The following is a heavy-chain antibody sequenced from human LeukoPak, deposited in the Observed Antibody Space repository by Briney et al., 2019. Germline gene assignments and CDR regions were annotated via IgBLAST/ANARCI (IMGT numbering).Heavy chain of an antibody. V-gene: IGHV3-64*02. D-gene: IGHD3-10*01. J-gene: IGHJ4*02. CDR3: VKDRVDGSGSQFDS. Sequence: PWGSLRLSCATSGFTFSDHALHWVRQAPGKGLQYVSAISRNGTRTFYADSVKDRFTISRDNAMDRLYLQMNSLRADDTAVYYCVKDRVDGSGSQFDSWGQGSLVIVSS. CDR1: GFTFSDHA. CDR2: ISRNGTRT.